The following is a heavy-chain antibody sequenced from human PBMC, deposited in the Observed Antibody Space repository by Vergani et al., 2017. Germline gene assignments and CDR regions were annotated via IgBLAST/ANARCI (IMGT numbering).Heavy chain of an antibody. Sequence: EVQLVESGGGVVRPGESLKISCKGSGYSFTSYWIGWVRQMPGKGLEWMGIIYPGDSDTRYSPSFQGQVTISADKSISTAYLQWSSLKASDTAMYYCARHVSAVAGTGYMDVWGKGTTVTVSS. V-gene: IGHV5-51*01. CDR1: GYSFTSYW. D-gene: IGHD6-19*01. CDR3: ARHVSAVAGTGYMDV. J-gene: IGHJ6*03. CDR2: IYPGDSDT.